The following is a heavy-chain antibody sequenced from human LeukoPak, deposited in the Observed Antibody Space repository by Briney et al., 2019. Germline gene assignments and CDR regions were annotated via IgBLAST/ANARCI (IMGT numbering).Heavy chain of an antibody. CDR2: IYYSGSS. D-gene: IGHD6-6*01. CDR3: ARAIAARRPEGNWFDP. V-gene: IGHV4-59*01. CDR1: GGSISSYY. Sequence: SETLSLTCTVSGGSISSYYWSWIRQPPGKRLEWIGYIYYSGSSNYNPSLKSRVTTSVDTSKNQFSLKLSSVTDADTAVYYCARAIAARRPEGNWFDPWGQGTLVTVSS. J-gene: IGHJ5*02.